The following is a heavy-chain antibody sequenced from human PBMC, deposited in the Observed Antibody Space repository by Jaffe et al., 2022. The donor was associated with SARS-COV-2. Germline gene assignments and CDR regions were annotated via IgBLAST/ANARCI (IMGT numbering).Heavy chain of an antibody. J-gene: IGHJ4*02. CDR2: IKQDGSEK. CDR3: ARGRYCSGTYCSHNNFDY. V-gene: IGHV3-7*01. D-gene: IGHD2-2*01. Sequence: DVQLVESGGGLVQPGGSLRLSCAASGFIFNSYWMSWVRQAPGKGLEWVANIKQDGSEKYYVDSVKGRFTISRDNAKNSLYLQMNSLRAEDTAVFHCARGRYCSGTYCSHNNFDYWGQGTLVTVSS. CDR1: GFIFNSYW.